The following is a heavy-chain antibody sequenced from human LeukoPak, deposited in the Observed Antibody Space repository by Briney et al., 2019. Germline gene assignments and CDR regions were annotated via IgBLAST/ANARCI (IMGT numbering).Heavy chain of an antibody. D-gene: IGHD2-2*02. V-gene: IGHV4-59*01. Sequence: PSETLSLTCTGSGVSISSYYWSWIRQPPGKGLEWIGYSYYSGSTNYNPSLKSRVTISVDTSKNQFSLKLRSVTAADTAVYYCARDTDVVVPAAIPGAFDIWGQGTMVTVSS. CDR2: SYYSGST. CDR1: GVSISSYY. J-gene: IGHJ3*02. CDR3: ARDTDVVVPAAIPGAFDI.